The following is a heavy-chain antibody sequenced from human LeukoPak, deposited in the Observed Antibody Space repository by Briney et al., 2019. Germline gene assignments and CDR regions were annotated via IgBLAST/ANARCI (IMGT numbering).Heavy chain of an antibody. J-gene: IGHJ6*02. V-gene: IGHV4-61*02. CDR1: GGSISSSSYY. CDR3: ARDPLGELLNYYYGMDV. Sequence: PSETLSLTCTVSGGSISSSSYYWGWIRQPAGKGLEWIGRIYTSGSTNYNPSLKSRVTMSVDTSKNQFSLKLSSVTAADTAVYYCARDPLGELLNYYYGMDVWGQGTTVTVSS. CDR2: IYTSGST. D-gene: IGHD3-10*01.